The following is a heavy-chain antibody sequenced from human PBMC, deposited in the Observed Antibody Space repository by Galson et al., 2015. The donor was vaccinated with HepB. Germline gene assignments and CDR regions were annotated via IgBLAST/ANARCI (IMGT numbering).Heavy chain of an antibody. CDR2: IWYDGRNK. CDR1: GFTFSRYA. Sequence: SLRLSCAASGFTFSRYAMTWVRQAPGKGLEWVAIIWYDGRNKYYADSVKGRFTISRDNSRNTLFLEMNSLRAEDTAVYYCARGPHYYYDGGAFDIWGQGTMLTVSS. D-gene: IGHD3-22*01. CDR3: ARGPHYYYDGGAFDI. J-gene: IGHJ3*02. V-gene: IGHV3-33*08.